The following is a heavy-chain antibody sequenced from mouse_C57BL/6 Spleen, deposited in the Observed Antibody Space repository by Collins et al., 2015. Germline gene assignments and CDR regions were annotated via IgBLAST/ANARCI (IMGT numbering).Heavy chain of an antibody. V-gene: IGHV1-82*01. CDR3: ARIWDVDAMDY. J-gene: IGHJ4*01. Sequence: QVQLQQSGPELAKPGASVKISCKASGYAFSSSWMNWVKQRPGKGLEWIGRIYPGDGDTNYNGKFKGKATLTADKSSSTAYMQLSSLTSEDSAVYFCARIWDVDAMDYWGQGTSVTVSS. CDR1: GYAFSSSW. D-gene: IGHD4-1*01. CDR2: IYPGDGDT.